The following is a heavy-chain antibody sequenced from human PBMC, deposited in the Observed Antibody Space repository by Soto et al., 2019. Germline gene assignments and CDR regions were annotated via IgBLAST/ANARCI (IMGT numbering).Heavy chain of an antibody. J-gene: IGHJ4*02. V-gene: IGHV3-48*01. CDR2: ISSSSSTI. Sequence: EVQLVESGGGLVQPGGSLRLSCAASGFTFGSYSMNWVRQAPGKGLEWVSYISSSSSTIYYADSVEGRFTLSRDNAKNSLDLQMNNLRAEDTAVYYCAKDGGDSDGPYDYWGQGTLVTVSS. CDR1: GFTFGSYS. D-gene: IGHD5-18*01. CDR3: AKDGGDSDGPYDY.